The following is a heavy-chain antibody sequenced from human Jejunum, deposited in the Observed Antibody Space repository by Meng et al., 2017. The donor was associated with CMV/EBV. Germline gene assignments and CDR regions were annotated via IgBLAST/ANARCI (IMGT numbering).Heavy chain of an antibody. CDR1: GGPIRGYY. D-gene: IGHD3-16*01. V-gene: IGHV4-4*07. CDR2: FHPGGTT. J-gene: IGHJ5*02. Sequence: QGQRLVSGPGLWGSLETLSLTCSVPGGPIRGYYWSWVRQPAGKRLEWIGRFHPGGTTNYNPSLENRITVSVDSSKNQFFLKLTSVTAADTAIYYCARECVGEAYDCQWNYWFDPWGRGTLVTVSS. CDR3: ARECVGEAYDCQWNYWFDP.